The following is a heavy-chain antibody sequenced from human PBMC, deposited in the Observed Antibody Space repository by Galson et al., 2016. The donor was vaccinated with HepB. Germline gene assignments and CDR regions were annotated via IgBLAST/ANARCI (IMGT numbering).Heavy chain of an antibody. CDR1: GFTFSSHG. J-gene: IGHJ6*02. V-gene: IGHV3-33*01. D-gene: IGHD4-23*01. CDR2: IWYDGSSK. CDR3: ARGRWGNNGLDI. Sequence: SLRLSCAASGFTFSSHGMHWVRQAPGKGLEWVAVIWYDGSSKYYADSVKGRFTVSRDNSNNTLDLQMNSLRAEDTALYYCARGRWGNNGLDIWGHGATVTVSS.